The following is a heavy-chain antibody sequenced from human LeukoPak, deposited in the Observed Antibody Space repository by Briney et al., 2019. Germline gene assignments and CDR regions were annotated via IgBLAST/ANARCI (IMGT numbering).Heavy chain of an antibody. Sequence: GGSLRLSCAASGFTFSTYAMNWVRQAPGKGLEWISVIVGNGGGIYYADSVKGRFTIYLQMNSLRVEDTAIYYCVKDRQPDSRCNFDYWGQGTLVTVSS. D-gene: IGHD5-12*01. CDR1: GFTFSTYA. V-gene: IGHV3-23*01. CDR3: VKDRQPDSRCNFDY. CDR2: IVGNGGGI. J-gene: IGHJ4*02.